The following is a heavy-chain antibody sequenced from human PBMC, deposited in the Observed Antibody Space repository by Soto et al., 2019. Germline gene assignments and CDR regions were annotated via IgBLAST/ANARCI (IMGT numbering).Heavy chain of an antibody. V-gene: IGHV3-33*01. CDR2: IWYDGSNK. Sequence: GGSLRLSCAASGFTFSSYGMHWVRQAPGKGLEWVAVIWYDGSNKYYADSVKGRFTISRDNSKNTLYLQMNSLRAEDTAVYYCAREYYDFWSGYSHNWFDPWGQGTLVTIS. D-gene: IGHD3-3*01. J-gene: IGHJ5*02. CDR3: AREYYDFWSGYSHNWFDP. CDR1: GFTFSSYG.